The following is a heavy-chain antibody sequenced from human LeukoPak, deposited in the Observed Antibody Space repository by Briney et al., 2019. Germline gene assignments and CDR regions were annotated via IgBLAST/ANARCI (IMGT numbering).Heavy chain of an antibody. CDR2: INSDGSST. J-gene: IGHJ4*02. CDR3: GRDFWSGYQGGYDY. CDR1: GFTFSSYW. Sequence: GGSLRLSCAASGFTFSSYWMHWVRHAPGKGLVWVSRINSDGSSTIYADSVKGRFTISRDNAKNTLYLQMNSLGAEDTAVYYCGRDFWSGYQGGYDYWGQGTLVTVSS. V-gene: IGHV3-74*01. D-gene: IGHD3-3*01.